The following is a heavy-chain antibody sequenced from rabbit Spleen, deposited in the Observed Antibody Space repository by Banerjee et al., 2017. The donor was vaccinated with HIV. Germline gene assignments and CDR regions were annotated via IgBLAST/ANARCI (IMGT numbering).Heavy chain of an antibody. CDR2: IYGGDGHST. CDR3: ARDSGSSFSSYGMDL. Sequence: QSLEESGGDLVKPGASLTLTCTASGFSFSSDYYICWVRQAPGKGLEWIACIYGGDGHSTAYASWAKGRFTISKTSSTTVTLQMTSLTAADTATYFCARDSGSSFSSYGMDLWGPGTLVTVS. J-gene: IGHJ6*01. V-gene: IGHV1S40*01. CDR1: GFSFSSDYY. D-gene: IGHD8-1*01.